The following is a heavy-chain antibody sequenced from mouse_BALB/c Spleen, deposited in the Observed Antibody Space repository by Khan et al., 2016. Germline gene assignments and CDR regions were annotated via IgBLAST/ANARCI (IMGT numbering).Heavy chain of an antibody. Sequence: LQESGPSLVQPSQSLSITCTVSGFSLTSYGVHWVRQSPGKGLEWLGVIWRGGSTDYNAAFMSRLSITKDNSKSQVFFKMNSLQADDTAKYYCAKSNYDVGYYAMDYWGQGTAVTVSS. J-gene: IGHJ4*01. CDR1: GFSLTSYG. CDR2: IWRGGST. D-gene: IGHD2-4*01. CDR3: AKSNYDVGYYAMDY. V-gene: IGHV2-5-1*01.